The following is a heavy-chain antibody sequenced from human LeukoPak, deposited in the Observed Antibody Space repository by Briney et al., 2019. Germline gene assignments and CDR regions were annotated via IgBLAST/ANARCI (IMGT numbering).Heavy chain of an antibody. Sequence: ASVKVSCKASGYTFTGYYIYWVRQAPGQGLEWMGWINPNTSGTNFAQRFQGRVTMTRDTSISTAYMELSRLTSDDTAVYYCARWSSTQGFDYWGQGTLVTVSS. J-gene: IGHJ4*02. CDR2: INPNTSGT. CDR3: ARWSSTQGFDY. V-gene: IGHV1-2*02. D-gene: IGHD6-13*01. CDR1: GYTFTGYY.